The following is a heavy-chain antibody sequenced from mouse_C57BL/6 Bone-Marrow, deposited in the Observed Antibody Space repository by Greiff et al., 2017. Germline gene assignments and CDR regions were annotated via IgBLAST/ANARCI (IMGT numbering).Heavy chain of an antibody. D-gene: IGHD2-5*01. V-gene: IGHV1-59*01. J-gene: IGHJ3*01. Sequence: QVQLQQPGAELVRPGTSVKLSCKASGYTFTSYWMHWVKQRPGQGLEWIGVIDPSDSYTNYNQKFKGKATLTVDTSSSTAYMQLSSLTSEDSAVYFCARSLYYSNLAWFAYWGQGTLVTVSA. CDR2: IDPSDSYT. CDR1: GYTFTSYW. CDR3: ARSLYYSNLAWFAY.